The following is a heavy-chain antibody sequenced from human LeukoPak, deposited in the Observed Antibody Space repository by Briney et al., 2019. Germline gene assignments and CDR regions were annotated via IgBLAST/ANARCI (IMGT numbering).Heavy chain of an antibody. CDR1: GGTFSSYA. Sequence: GASVKVSCKASGGTFSSYAISWVRQAPGQGLEWMGRIIPILGIANYAQKFQGRVTITADKSTSTAYMELSSLRSEDTAVYYCARDDCSGGSCYSDYWGQGTLVTVSS. V-gene: IGHV1-69*04. J-gene: IGHJ4*02. CDR3: ARDDCSGGSCYSDY. CDR2: IIPILGIA. D-gene: IGHD2-15*01.